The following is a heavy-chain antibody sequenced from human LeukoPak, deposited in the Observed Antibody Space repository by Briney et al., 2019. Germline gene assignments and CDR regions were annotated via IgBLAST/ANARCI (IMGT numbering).Heavy chain of an antibody. J-gene: IGHJ4*02. D-gene: IGHD6-19*01. CDR3: ARSPYSSGWYLIIDY. V-gene: IGHV5-51*01. Sequence: GESLKISCKGSGYSFTSYWIGWVRQMPGKGLEWMGIIYPGDSDTRYSPSFQGQVTISADKSISTAYLQWSSLKASDTAMYYCARSPYSSGWYLIIDYWDQGTLVTVSS. CDR1: GYSFTSYW. CDR2: IYPGDSDT.